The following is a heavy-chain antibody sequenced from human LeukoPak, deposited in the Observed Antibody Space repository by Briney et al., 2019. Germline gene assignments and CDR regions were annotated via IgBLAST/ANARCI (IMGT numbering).Heavy chain of an antibody. CDR3: AKAGGGVSLWFGENEHLDY. CDR1: GFTFSSYG. V-gene: IGHV3-30*02. J-gene: IGHJ4*02. D-gene: IGHD3-10*01. CDR2: IRYDGSNK. Sequence: GGSLRLSCAAAGFTFSSYGMHWVRQAPGKGLEWVAFIRYDGSNKYYADSVKGRFTISRDNSKNTLYLQMNSLRAEDTAVYYCAKAGGGVSLWFGENEHLDYWGQGTLVTVSS.